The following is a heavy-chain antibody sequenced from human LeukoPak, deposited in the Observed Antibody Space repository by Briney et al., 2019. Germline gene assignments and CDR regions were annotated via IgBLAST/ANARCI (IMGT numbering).Heavy chain of an antibody. CDR1: GFTFSSYW. CDR2: IKQDGSGK. D-gene: IGHD3-3*01. Sequence: GGSLRLSCAASGFTFSSYWMSWVRQAPGKGLEWVANIKQDGSGKYYVDSVKGRFTISKDNAKNSLYLQMNSLRAEDTAVYYCARDALFWSGYITYFDYWGQGTLVTVSS. J-gene: IGHJ4*02. CDR3: ARDALFWSGYITYFDY. V-gene: IGHV3-7*01.